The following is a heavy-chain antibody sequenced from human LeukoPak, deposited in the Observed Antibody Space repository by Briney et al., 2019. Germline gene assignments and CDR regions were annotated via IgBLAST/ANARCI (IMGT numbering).Heavy chain of an antibody. J-gene: IGHJ4*02. V-gene: IGHV3-49*04. CDR1: GFTFGDYA. CDR2: IRSKIYGGTP. Sequence: PGGSLRLSCTASGFTFGDYAMTWVRQAPGKGLEWVGFIRSKIYGGTPEHAASVEGRFTISRDDSKGIAYLQMNSLKTEDTAVYYCTRDQTPYYWGQGTLVTVSS. CDR3: TRDQTPYY.